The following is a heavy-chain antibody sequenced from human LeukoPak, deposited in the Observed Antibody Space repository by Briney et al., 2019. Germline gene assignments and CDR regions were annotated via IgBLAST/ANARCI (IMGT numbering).Heavy chain of an antibody. CDR1: GFTFSSYG. D-gene: IGHD3-22*01. V-gene: IGHV3-33*06. CDR3: AKDNYYDSSGYYFAYFDY. CDR2: IWYDGSNK. Sequence: GGSLRLSCAASGFTFSSYGMHWVRQAPGKGLEWVAVIWYDGSNKYYADSVKGRFTISRDNSKSTLYLQMNSLRAEDTAVYYCAKDNYYDSSGYYFAYFDYWGQGTLVTVSS. J-gene: IGHJ4*02.